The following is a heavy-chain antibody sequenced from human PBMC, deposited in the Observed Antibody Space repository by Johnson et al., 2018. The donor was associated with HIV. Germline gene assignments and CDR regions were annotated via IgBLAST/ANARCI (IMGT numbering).Heavy chain of an antibody. CDR2: ISYNGTNK. CDR1: GFTFSTYG. Sequence: QVQLLESWGGVVQPGRSLSLSCAASGFTFSTYGMHWVRQAPGTGLEWVALISYNGTNKYYADSVKGRFTISRDNSKNTLYLQMNSLRAEDTAVYYCARATVDDYGDYDDAFDIWGQGTMVTVSS. CDR3: ARATVDDYGDYDDAFDI. V-gene: IGHV3-30*03. J-gene: IGHJ3*02. D-gene: IGHD4-17*01.